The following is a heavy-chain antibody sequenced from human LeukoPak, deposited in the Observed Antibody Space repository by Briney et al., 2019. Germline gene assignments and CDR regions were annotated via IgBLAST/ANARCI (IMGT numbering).Heavy chain of an antibody. CDR2: INSDGSST. V-gene: IGHV3-74*01. CDR3: AKVGYCSGGSCSAVYYYYGMDV. Sequence: GGSLSLSCAASGFTFSRYWMHWVRQAPGEGLVWVSHINSDGSSTSYADSVKGRFTISRDNSKNTLYLQMNSLRAEDTAVYYCAKVGYCSGGSCSAVYYYYGMDVWGQGTTVTVSS. D-gene: IGHD2-15*01. J-gene: IGHJ6*02. CDR1: GFTFSRYW.